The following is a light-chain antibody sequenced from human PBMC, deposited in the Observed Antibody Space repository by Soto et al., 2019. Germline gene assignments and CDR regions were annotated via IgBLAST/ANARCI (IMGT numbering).Light chain of an antibody. CDR1: QSVSSN. J-gene: IGKJ3*01. Sequence: EIVMTQSPATLSLSPGEKATLSCRASQSVSSNLAWYQQKPGQAPRLLIYGASTRATGIPARFSGSGSGTEFTLTISSPQSEDFAAYYCQQYDKWPLTFGPGT. V-gene: IGKV3-15*01. CDR3: QQYDKWPLT. CDR2: GAS.